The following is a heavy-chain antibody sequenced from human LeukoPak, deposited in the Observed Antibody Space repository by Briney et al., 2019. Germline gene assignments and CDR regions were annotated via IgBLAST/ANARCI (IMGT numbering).Heavy chain of an antibody. Sequence: SETLSLTCTVSGGSISSSSYYWGWIRQPPGKGLEWIGSIYYSGSTYYNPSLKSRVTISVDTSKNQFSLKLSSVTAADTAVYYCAREGSSYDSSTNDAFDIWGQGTMVTVSS. J-gene: IGHJ3*02. D-gene: IGHD3-22*01. CDR2: IYYSGST. V-gene: IGHV4-39*07. CDR1: GGSISSSSYY. CDR3: AREGSSYDSSTNDAFDI.